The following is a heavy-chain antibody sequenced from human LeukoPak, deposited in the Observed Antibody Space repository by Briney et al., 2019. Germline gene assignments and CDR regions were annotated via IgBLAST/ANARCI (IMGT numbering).Heavy chain of an antibody. Sequence: PGGSLRLSCAASGFTFSSYAMSWVRQAPGRGLEWVSAISGSGGSTYYADSVKGRFTISKDNSKNTLYLQMNSLRAEDTAVYYCAKDCSGGSCYFDYWGQGTLVTVSS. CDR3: AKDCSGGSCYFDY. D-gene: IGHD2-15*01. CDR1: GFTFSSYA. CDR2: ISGSGGST. J-gene: IGHJ4*02. V-gene: IGHV3-23*01.